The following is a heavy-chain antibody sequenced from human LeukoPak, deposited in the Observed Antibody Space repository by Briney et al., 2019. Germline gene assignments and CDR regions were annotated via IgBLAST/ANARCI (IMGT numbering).Heavy chain of an antibody. CDR1: GFPFSTYG. CDR2: IWFDGSKK. J-gene: IGHJ4*02. Sequence: GGSLRLSCAASGFPFSTYGMHCVRQAPDKGVEWVADIWFDGSKKDYVDSVKGRFTISRDNPKNTVYLQMNSLRAEDTAVYYCARDFYGDFSKFDYWGQGTLVTVSS. CDR3: ARDFYGDFSKFDY. D-gene: IGHD4-17*01. V-gene: IGHV3-33*01.